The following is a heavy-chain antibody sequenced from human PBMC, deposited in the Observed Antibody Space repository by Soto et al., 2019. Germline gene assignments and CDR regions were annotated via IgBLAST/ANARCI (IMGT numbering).Heavy chain of an antibody. V-gene: IGHV6-1*01. D-gene: IGHD3-16*02. J-gene: IGHJ6*02. CDR1: GDSVSGNSAA. CDR3: ARDLVVYIDNYSYAMDV. CDR2: TYYRSRWYY. Sequence: PSQTLSLTCAMSGDSVSGNSAAWNWIRQSPSRGLEWLGRTYYRSRWYYDYAVSVKSRVMISPDTSKNQFSLQLNSMTPEDTAVYYCARDLVVYIDNYSYAMDVCGLGPTVTVS.